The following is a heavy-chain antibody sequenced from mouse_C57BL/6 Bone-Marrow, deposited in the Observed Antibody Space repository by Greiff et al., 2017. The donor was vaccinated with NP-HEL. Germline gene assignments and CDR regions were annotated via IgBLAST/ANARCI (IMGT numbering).Heavy chain of an antibody. CDR1: GFTFSDYG. CDR3: ARRYRGLYYYAMDY. Sequence: EVQLVESGGGLVKPGGSLKLSCAASGFTFSDYGMHWVRQAPEKGLEWVAYISSGSSTIYYADTVKGRFTISRDNAKNTLFLQMTSLRSEDTAMYYCARRYRGLYYYAMDYWVQGTSVTVSS. J-gene: IGHJ4*01. CDR2: ISSGSSTI. V-gene: IGHV5-17*01. D-gene: IGHD2-12*01.